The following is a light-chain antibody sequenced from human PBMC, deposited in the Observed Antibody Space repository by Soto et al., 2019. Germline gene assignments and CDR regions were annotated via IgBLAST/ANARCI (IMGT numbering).Light chain of an antibody. CDR2: DAS. J-gene: IGKJ5*01. V-gene: IGKV3-11*01. CDR1: ETVSSY. CDR3: LHRMNWPLT. Sequence: EIVLTHSPGTLSLSPGERATLSCRASETVSSYLLWYQQKPGQDPRLLIYDASERATGIPARFSGSGSETDFTLTISSLEPEDFGVYYCLHRMNWPLTFGQGTRLEIK.